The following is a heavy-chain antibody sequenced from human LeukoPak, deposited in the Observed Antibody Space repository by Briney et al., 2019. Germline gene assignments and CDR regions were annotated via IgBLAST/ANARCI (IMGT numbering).Heavy chain of an antibody. D-gene: IGHD3-9*01. J-gene: IGHJ4*02. CDR2: INYSGST. CDR1: GGSLSGYY. CDR3: ASMGYFDWSSPFDY. Sequence: PSETLSLTCAGYGGSLSGYYWSWIRQPPGKGLEWIGEINYSGSTNYNPSLKSRVTISVDTSKNQSSLKLSSVTAADTAVYYCASMGYFDWSSPFDYWGQGTLITVSS. V-gene: IGHV4-34*01.